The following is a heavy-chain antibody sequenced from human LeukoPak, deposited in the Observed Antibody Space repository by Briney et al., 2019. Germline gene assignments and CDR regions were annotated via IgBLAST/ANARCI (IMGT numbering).Heavy chain of an antibody. Sequence: SATLSLTWAVAVGSISSSNGWSWVSQPPGKGLERSGEIYHSGSTNYNPTLKSRVTISVDKSKNQFSLKLRSVTAGDTPVYYCARGVGVNTTEWVGPWGQGNLVTVSS. V-gene: IGHV4-4*02. CDR1: VGSISSSNG. D-gene: IGHD3-22*01. CDR3: ARGVGVNTTEWVGP. J-gene: IGHJ5*02. CDR2: IYHSGST.